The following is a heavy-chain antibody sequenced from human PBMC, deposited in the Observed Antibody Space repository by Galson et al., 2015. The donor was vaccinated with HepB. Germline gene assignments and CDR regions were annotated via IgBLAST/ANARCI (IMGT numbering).Heavy chain of an antibody. CDR2: INAGNGNT. V-gene: IGHV1-3*01. Sequence: SVKVSCKASGYTFTSYAFHWVRQAPGQSLEWIGWINAGNGNTKYSENFQGRVTIIRDTSASTTYMELSSLTSEDTAVYYCARDRASMAYFYGLDVWGQGTTVTVSS. D-gene: IGHD2/OR15-2a*01. CDR3: ARDRASMAYFYGLDV. CDR1: GYTFTSYA. J-gene: IGHJ6*02.